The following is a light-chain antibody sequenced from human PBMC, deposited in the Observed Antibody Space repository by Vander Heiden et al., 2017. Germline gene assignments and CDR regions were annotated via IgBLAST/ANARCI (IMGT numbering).Light chain of an antibody. Sequence: SYVLTQPPSVSVAPGKKARITCGGNNIGSKSVHWYQQKPGQAPVLVIYYDSDRPSGIPERFSGSNSGNTATLTISRVEAGDEADYYCQVWDSSSDHWVFGGGTKLTVL. V-gene: IGLV3-21*04. CDR2: YDS. J-gene: IGLJ3*02. CDR1: NIGSKS. CDR3: QVWDSSSDHWV.